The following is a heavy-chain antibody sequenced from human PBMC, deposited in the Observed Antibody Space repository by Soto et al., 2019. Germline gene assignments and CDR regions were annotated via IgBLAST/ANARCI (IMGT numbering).Heavy chain of an antibody. CDR3: ARVRQGCSANNCYFDP. Sequence: SETLSLTCTLSGGSVGAPDWWNWVRQSPDKGLEWIAEVHISGHSNYNPSLRSRVSVSIDSSKNQFYLNLNSVTAADTAIYYCARVRQGCSANNCYFDPWGQGTQVTVSS. V-gene: IGHV4-4*02. CDR2: VHISGHS. CDR1: GGSVGAPDW. D-gene: IGHD1-1*01. J-gene: IGHJ5*01.